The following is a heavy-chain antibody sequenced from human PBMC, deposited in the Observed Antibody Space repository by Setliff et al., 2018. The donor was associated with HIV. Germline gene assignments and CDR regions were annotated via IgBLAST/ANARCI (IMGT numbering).Heavy chain of an antibody. J-gene: IGHJ6*03. CDR1: GGSFTSSDYY. V-gene: IGHV4-31*03. CDR3: ASQTMAHYYYYMDV. CDR2: ISYSGIT. D-gene: IGHD3-10*01. Sequence: SETLSLTCTVSGGSFTSSDYYWSWIRQHPGKGLEWIGYISYSGITYYDSSLKSRVTMSVDTSKSHFSLKLHSVTAADTAVYFCASQTMAHYYYYMDVWGKGTTVTVS.